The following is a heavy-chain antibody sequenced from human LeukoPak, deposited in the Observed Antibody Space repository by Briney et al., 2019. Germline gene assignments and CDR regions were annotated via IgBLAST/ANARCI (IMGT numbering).Heavy chain of an antibody. D-gene: IGHD3-22*01. CDR1: GGSVSSGSYS. V-gene: IGHV4-61*01. J-gene: IGHJ4*02. CDR2: LYYNGST. Sequence: SETLSLTCTVSGGSVSSGSYSWTWIRQPPGKGLEWIGCLYYNGSTNYNSSLKSRVTISADTSKNQFSLNLSSVTAADTAVYFCARGGRSDYYASRGGPSFDYWGQGTLVTVSS. CDR3: ARGGRSDYYASRGGPSFDY.